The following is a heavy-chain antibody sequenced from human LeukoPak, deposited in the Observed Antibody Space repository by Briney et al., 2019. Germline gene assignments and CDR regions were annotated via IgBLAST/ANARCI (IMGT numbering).Heavy chain of an antibody. Sequence: GGSLRLSCAASGFTFSSYGMHWVRQAPGKGLEWVAFIRFDGSNKYYADSVKGRFTISRDNSKNTLYLQMNTLRAEDTAVYFCAKSPVSSCRGSFCYPFDYWGQGNLVTVSS. CDR1: GFTFSSYG. CDR3: AKSPVSSCRGSFCYPFDY. V-gene: IGHV3-30*02. J-gene: IGHJ4*02. D-gene: IGHD2-15*01. CDR2: IRFDGSNK.